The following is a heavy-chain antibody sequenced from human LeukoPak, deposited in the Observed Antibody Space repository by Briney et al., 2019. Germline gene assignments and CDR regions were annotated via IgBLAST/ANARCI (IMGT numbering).Heavy chain of an antibody. D-gene: IGHD2-15*01. CDR2: IYYSGST. CDR1: GGSFSGYY. CDR3: ARSDHSSGGSCCHFDY. Sequence: PSETLSLTCDVYGGSFSGYYWSWIRQPPGKGLEWIGYIYYSGSTNYNPSLKSRVTISVDTSKNQFSLKLSSVTAADTAVYYCARSDHSSGGSCCHFDYWGQGTLVTVSS. J-gene: IGHJ4*02. V-gene: IGHV4-59*01.